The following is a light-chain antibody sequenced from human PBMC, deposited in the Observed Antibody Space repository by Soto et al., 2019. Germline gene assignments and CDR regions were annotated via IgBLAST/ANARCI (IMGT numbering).Light chain of an antibody. J-gene: IGKJ2*01. V-gene: IGKV1-12*01. Sequence: DIQMTQSPSSVSASVGDKVTITCRASQGISSWLAWYQQKPGEAPKLLIYAASSLQSGVPSRFSGSGFGTDFTLRINSLQPEDSATYYCQQGKSFPFTFGPGTKLEIK. CDR2: AAS. CDR1: QGISSW. CDR3: QQGKSFPFT.